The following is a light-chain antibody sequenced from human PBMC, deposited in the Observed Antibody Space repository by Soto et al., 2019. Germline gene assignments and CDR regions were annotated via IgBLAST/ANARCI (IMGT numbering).Light chain of an antibody. J-gene: IGKJ4*01. V-gene: IGKV1-6*01. CDR1: QTISTY. CDR3: LQDYNYPLT. Sequence: IQMTQSPSSLSASVGDRVTITCRASQTISTYLNWYQQKPGKAPRLLIYDASSLLSGVPSRFSGSGSETDFTLTISSLQPEDFATYYCLQDYNYPLTFGGGTKVDIK. CDR2: DAS.